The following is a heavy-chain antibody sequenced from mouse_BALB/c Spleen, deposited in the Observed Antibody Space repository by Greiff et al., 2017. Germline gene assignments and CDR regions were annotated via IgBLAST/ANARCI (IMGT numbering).Heavy chain of an antibody. V-gene: IGHV14-3*02. Sequence: EVKLMESGGGLVKPGASVKLSCTASGFNIKDTYMHWVKQRPEQGLEWIGRIDPANGNTKYDPKFQAKATITADTSSNTAYLQLSSLTSEDTAVYYCARYGGDAMDYWGQGTSVTVSS. CDR3: ARYGGDAMDY. CDR1: GFNIKDTY. CDR2: IDPANGNT. D-gene: IGHD1-1*01. J-gene: IGHJ4*01.